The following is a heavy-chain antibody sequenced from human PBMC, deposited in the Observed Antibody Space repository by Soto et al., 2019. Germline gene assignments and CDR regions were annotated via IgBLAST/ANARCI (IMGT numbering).Heavy chain of an antibody. CDR1: GYPFPSFE. CDR2: ISNAGSGST. V-gene: IGHV1-3*01. CDR3: ARASSHYPDFFKN. Sequence: ASVKVSCKTSGYPFPSFEIHWIRQAPGQRPEWMGGISNAGSGSTKYSQKFQDRLTISGDKRATTVFMALSSLTSEDTAIYYCARASSHYPDFFKNWGQGAPLTVYS. J-gene: IGHJ4*02. D-gene: IGHD3-22*01.